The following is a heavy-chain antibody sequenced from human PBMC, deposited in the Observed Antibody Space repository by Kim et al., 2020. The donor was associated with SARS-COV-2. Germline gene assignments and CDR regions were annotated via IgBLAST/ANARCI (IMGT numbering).Heavy chain of an antibody. Sequence: TNYNPTRKSRVTISVDKSKIQFSLKLNSVTAADTAIYYCAANGYYTIDNWGQGTLVIVSS. CDR2: T. J-gene: IGHJ4*02. CDR3: AANGYYTIDN. V-gene: IGHV4-4*02. D-gene: IGHD3-22*01.